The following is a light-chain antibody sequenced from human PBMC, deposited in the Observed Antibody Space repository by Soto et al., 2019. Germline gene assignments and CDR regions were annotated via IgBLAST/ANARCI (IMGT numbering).Light chain of an antibody. CDR1: SGDVGGYYY. J-gene: IGLJ2*01. Sequence: QSALTQPASVSGSPGQSITISCTGTSGDVGGYYYVSWYQQLPGKAPKLMISEVSNRPSGVSNRFSGSKSGTSASLAISGLQAEDEADYYCQSFDKYLSAVVFGGGTKVTVL. CDR2: EVS. CDR3: QSFDKYLSAVV. V-gene: IGLV2-14*01.